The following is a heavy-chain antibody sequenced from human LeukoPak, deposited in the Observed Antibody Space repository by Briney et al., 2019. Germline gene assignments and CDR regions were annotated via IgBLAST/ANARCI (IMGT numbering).Heavy chain of an antibody. V-gene: IGHV1-69*04. CDR2: IIPILGIA. Sequence: SVKVSCKASRGTFRSYAIRWVRQAPGQGSEWMGRIIPILGIANYAQNFQGRVTITADKSTSTAYMELGSLRSEDTAVYYCAIRDGYNSWEEKRDAFDIWGQGTIVTVSS. J-gene: IGHJ3*02. CDR3: AIRDGYNSWEEKRDAFDI. CDR1: RGTFRSYA. D-gene: IGHD5-24*01.